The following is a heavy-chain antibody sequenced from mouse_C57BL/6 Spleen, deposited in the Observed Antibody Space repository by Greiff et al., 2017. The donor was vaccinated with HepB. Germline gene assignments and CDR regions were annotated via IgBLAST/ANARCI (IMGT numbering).Heavy chain of an antibody. V-gene: IGHV1-77*01. J-gene: IGHJ4*01. CDR2: IGPGSGST. Sequence: QVQLQQPGTELVKPGASVKLSCKASGYTFTDYYINWVKQRPGQGLEWIGKIGPGSGSTYYNEKFKGKATLTADKSSSTAYMQLSSLTSEDSAVYFCAREYSNYGDAMDYWGQGTSVTVSS. D-gene: IGHD2-5*01. CDR3: AREYSNYGDAMDY. CDR1: GYTFTDYY.